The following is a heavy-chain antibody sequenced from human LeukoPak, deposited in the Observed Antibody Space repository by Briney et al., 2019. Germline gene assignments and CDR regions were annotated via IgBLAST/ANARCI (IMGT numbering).Heavy chain of an antibody. CDR2: IKKDGSEK. CDR1: GFTFSSYW. J-gene: IGHJ6*03. CDR3: ARDYGGSGTYDYYYYMDV. Sequence: PGGSLRLSCAASGFTFSSYWMSWVRQAPGTGLEWVANIKKDGSEKYYVDSVKGRFTISRDNAKNLLYLQMNSLRAEDTAVYYCARDYGGSGTYDYYYYMDVWGKGTTVTVSS. V-gene: IGHV3-7*01. D-gene: IGHD3-10*01.